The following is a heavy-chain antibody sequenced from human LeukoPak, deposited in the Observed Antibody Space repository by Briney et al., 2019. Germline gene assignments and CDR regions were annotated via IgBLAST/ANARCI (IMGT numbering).Heavy chain of an antibody. CDR2: IKQDGSER. CDR1: GFTFSIYW. CDR3: AREMQLWLISDY. Sequence: GGSLRPSCAASGFTFSIYWMSWVRQAPGKGLEWVANIKQDGSERYYVDSVKGRFTLSRDNAKNSLYLQMNSLRAEDTAVYYCAREMQLWLISDYWGQGTLVTVSS. D-gene: IGHD5-18*01. J-gene: IGHJ4*02. V-gene: IGHV3-7*03.